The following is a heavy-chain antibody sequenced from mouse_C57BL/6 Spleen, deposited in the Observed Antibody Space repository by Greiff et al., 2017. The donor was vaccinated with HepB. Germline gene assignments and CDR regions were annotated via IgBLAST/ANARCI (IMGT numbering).Heavy chain of an antibody. CDR1: GFSINSDCY. Sequence: DVMLVESGPSLVRPSQTLSLTCTVTGFSINSDCYWIWIRQFPGNKLEYIGYTFFSGITYYNPSLESRTYITREPSKNQFSLKLRSVTTEDTATYYCAGGPCYGSSYGHAMDYWGQGTSVTVSS. CDR2: TFFSGIT. V-gene: IGHV3-3*01. J-gene: IGHJ4*01. D-gene: IGHD1-1*01. CDR3: AGGPCYGSSYGHAMDY.